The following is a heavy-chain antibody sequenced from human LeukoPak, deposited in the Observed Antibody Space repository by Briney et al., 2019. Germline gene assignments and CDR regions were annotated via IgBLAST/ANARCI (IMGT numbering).Heavy chain of an antibody. CDR1: GFTFSSYA. D-gene: IGHD5-18*01. CDR2: ISSSSSTI. Sequence: GGSLRLSCAASGFTFSSYAMSWVRQAPGKGLEWVSYISSSSSTIYYADSVKGRFTFSRDNAKNSLYLQMNSLRAEDTAVYYCARGGGYSYEAPFDYWGQGTLVTVSS. V-gene: IGHV3-48*01. CDR3: ARGGGYSYEAPFDY. J-gene: IGHJ4*02.